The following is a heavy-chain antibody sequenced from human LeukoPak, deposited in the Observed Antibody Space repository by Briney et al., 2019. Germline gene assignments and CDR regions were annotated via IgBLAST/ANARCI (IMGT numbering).Heavy chain of an antibody. Sequence: SETLSLTCAVYGGSFSGYYWSWVRQAPGKGLEWIGEINQSGSTNYNPSLKSRVTISVDTSKNQFSLKLSSVTAADTAVYYCATVPYCSGGSCYAYFDYWGLGNQVTVSS. CDR3: ATVPYCSGGSCYAYFDY. CDR2: INQSGST. J-gene: IGHJ4*02. CDR1: GGSFSGYY. V-gene: IGHV4-34*01. D-gene: IGHD2-15*01.